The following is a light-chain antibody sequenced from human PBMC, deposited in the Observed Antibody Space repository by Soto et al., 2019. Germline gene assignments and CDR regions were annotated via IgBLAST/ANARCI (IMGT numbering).Light chain of an antibody. CDR1: GSDIGNYNL. V-gene: IGLV2-14*02. Sequence: QSVLTQPAAVSGSLGQSITISCSGSGSDIGNYNLVSWYQQQPGKVPRLIIYEVNKGPSGVSARFSGSKSGDTASLIISGLQAEDAADYYCSSYRRDNTQLFGTGTKVTVL. CDR2: EVN. J-gene: IGLJ1*01. CDR3: SSYRRDNTQL.